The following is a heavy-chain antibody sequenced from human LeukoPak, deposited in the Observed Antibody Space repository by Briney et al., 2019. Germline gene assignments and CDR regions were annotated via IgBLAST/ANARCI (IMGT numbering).Heavy chain of an antibody. CDR2: IYYSGST. Sequence: SETLSLTCTVSGGSISSYYWSWIRQPPGKGLEWIGYIYYSGSTNYNPSLKSRVTISVDTSKNQFSLKLSSVTAADTAVYYCARGDIVGDTIYYFDYWGQGTLVTVSS. J-gene: IGHJ4*02. CDR1: GGSISSYY. V-gene: IGHV4-59*01. CDR3: ARGDIVGDTIYYFDY. D-gene: IGHD1-26*01.